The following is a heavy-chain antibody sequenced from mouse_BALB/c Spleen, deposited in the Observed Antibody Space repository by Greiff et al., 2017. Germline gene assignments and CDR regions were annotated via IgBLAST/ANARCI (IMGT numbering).Heavy chain of an antibody. CDR3: KKVSLLRLGYFDV. Sequence: VQLQQSDAELVKPGASVKISCKASGYTFTDHAIHWVKQKPEQGLEWIGYISPGNGDIKYNEKFKGKATLTADKSSSTAYMQLNSLTSEDSAVYFCKKVSLLRLGYFDVWGAGTTVTVSS. D-gene: IGHD1-2*01. CDR1: GYTFTDHA. V-gene: IGHV1S53*02. J-gene: IGHJ1*01. CDR2: ISPGNGDI.